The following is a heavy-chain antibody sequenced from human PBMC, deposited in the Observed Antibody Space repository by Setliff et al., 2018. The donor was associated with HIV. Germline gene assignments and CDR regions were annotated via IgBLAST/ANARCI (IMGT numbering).Heavy chain of an antibody. Sequence: SVKVSCKASGGTFSSYAISWVRQAPGQGLEWMGGIIPIFGTANYAQKFQGRVTITTDESTSAAYMELSSLRSEDTAVYYCARGDIIAVPAAIDMDVWGKGTTVTVSS. V-gene: IGHV1-69*05. D-gene: IGHD2-2*01. J-gene: IGHJ6*03. CDR2: IIPIFGTA. CDR3: ARGDIIAVPAAIDMDV. CDR1: GGTFSSYA.